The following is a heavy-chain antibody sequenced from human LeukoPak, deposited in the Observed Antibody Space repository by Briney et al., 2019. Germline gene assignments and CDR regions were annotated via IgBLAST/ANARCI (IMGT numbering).Heavy chain of an antibody. CDR2: IDPSDSYT. CDR1: GYSFTNYW. D-gene: IGHD5-12*01. Sequence: GEALTISCTGSGYSFTNYWITWVRHMRRKGLGWMGRIDPSDSYTNYSPSFQGRVTISSDRSISTAYLQWSSLKASDTAMYYCAIGYRGYDPNFDFWGRGTLVTVSS. CDR3: AIGYRGYDPNFDF. V-gene: IGHV5-10-1*01. J-gene: IGHJ4*02.